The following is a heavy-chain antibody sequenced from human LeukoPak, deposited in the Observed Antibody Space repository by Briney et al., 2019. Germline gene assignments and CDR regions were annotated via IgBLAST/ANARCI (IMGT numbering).Heavy chain of an antibody. CDR1: GFTFSSYS. CDR2: ISSSSSTI. CDR3: ARDWSGSYWTGFDY. D-gene: IGHD1-26*01. V-gene: IGHV3-48*04. J-gene: IGHJ4*02. Sequence: PGGSLRLSCAASGFTFSSYSMNWVRQAPGKGLEWVSYISSSSSTIYYADSVKGRFTISRDNAKNSLYLQMNSLRAEDTAVYYCARDWSGSYWTGFDYWGQGTLVTVSS.